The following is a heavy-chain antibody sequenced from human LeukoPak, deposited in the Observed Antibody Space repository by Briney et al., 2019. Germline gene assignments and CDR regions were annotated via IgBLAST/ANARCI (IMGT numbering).Heavy chain of an antibody. CDR3: ARDRNVPVRGKNYYYYGMDV. CDR1: GFTFSSYE. V-gene: IGHV3-48*03. Sequence: GGPLRLSCAASGFTFSSYEMNWVRQAPGKGLEWVSYISSSGSTIYYADSVKGRFTISRDNAKNSLYLQMNSLRAEDTAVYYCARDRNVPVRGKNYYYYGMDVWGQGTTVTVSS. J-gene: IGHJ6*02. D-gene: IGHD1-1*01. CDR2: ISSSGSTI.